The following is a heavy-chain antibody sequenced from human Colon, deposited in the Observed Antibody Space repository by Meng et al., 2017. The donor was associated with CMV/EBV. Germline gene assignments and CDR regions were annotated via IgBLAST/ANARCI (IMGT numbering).Heavy chain of an antibody. CDR3: ARMALHWYFDL. CDR2: IYYTGND. D-gene: IGHD5-24*01. Sequence: QVHLQGPGPGLGKPSETLSLTCTVSGDSISGRSYYWGWIRQPPGKGLELIASIYYTGNDYHNPSLKSRVTISIDTSNNQFSLRLTSVTAADTAVYYCARMALHWYFDLWGRGTLVTVSS. V-gene: IGHV4-39*07. CDR1: GDSISGRSYY. J-gene: IGHJ2*01.